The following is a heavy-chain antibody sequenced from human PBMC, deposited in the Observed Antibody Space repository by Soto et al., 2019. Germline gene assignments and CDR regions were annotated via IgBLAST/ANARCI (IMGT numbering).Heavy chain of an antibody. J-gene: IGHJ6*02. CDR2: INPSGGRT. CDR1: GYTFTSCY. Sequence: ASVKVSCRASGYTFTSCYIHCVRQAPGQELEWMGIINPSGGRTSYAQKFKARVTMTRDTSTSTVYLEMSSMRSEDTAVYYCERELQLIWLGETYGMDVWGQGTTVTVSS. V-gene: IGHV1-46*01. D-gene: IGHD3-10*01. CDR3: ERELQLIWLGETYGMDV.